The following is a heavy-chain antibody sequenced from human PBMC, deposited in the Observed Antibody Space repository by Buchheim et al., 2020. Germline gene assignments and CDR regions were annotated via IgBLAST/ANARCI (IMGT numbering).Heavy chain of an antibody. Sequence: QVQLQESGPGLVKPSETLSLSCTVSGGSISSYYWSWIRQPPGKGLEWMGYIHYGGSTNYNPSLKSRVTISVDTTKNQFCLRLTSVTAADTAVYYCASTLAVAGRFFDYWGQGTL. CDR2: IHYGGST. D-gene: IGHD6-19*01. V-gene: IGHV4-59*01. CDR1: GGSISSYY. CDR3: ASTLAVAGRFFDY. J-gene: IGHJ4*02.